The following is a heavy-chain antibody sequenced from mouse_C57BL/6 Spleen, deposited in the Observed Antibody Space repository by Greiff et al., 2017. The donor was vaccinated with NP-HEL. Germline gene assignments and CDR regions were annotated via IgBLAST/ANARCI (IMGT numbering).Heavy chain of an antibody. CDR2: IYPGDGDT. V-gene: IGHV1-82*01. J-gene: IGHJ1*03. Sequence: QVQLKESGPELVKPGASVKISCKASGYAFSSSWMNWVKQRPGKGLEWIGRIYPGDGDTNYNGKFKGKATLTADKSSSTAYMQLSSLTSEDSAVYFGARPAGYFDVWGTGTTVTVSS. CDR3: ARPAGYFDV. CDR1: GYAFSSSW.